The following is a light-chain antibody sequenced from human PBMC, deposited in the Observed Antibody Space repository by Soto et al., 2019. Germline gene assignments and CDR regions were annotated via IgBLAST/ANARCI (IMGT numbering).Light chain of an antibody. CDR3: QQYNHWPLT. CDR2: DTS. V-gene: IGKV3-15*01. J-gene: IGKJ5*01. Sequence: EIVMTQSPATLSVSPGERATLSCRASQSLNGFLAWYQHKPGQAPRLLMHDTSTRATGVPARFSGSGSGTEFTLTISSLQSVDFAVYYCQQYNHWPLTFGQGTRLEIK. CDR1: QSLNGF.